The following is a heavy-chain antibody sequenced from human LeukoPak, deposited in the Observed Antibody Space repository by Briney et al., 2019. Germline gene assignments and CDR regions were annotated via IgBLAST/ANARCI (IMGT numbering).Heavy chain of an antibody. CDR2: ISGSGGST. CDR1: GFTFSSYA. Sequence: PGGSLRLSCAASGFTFSSYAMSWVRQAPGEGLEWVSAISGSGGSTYYADSVKGRFTISRDNSKNTLYLQMNSLRAEDTAVYYCAKDNFLSFGEATPFDYWGQGTLVTVSS. V-gene: IGHV3-23*01. CDR3: AKDNFLSFGEATPFDY. D-gene: IGHD3-10*01. J-gene: IGHJ4*02.